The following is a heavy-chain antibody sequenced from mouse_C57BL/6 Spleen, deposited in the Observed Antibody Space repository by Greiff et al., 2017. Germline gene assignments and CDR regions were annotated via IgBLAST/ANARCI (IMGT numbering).Heavy chain of an antibody. J-gene: IGHJ4*01. Sequence: EVQLVESGGGLVQPGGSLKLSCAASGFTFSDYYMYWVRQTPEKRLEWVAYISNGGGSTYYPDTVKGRFTISRDNAKNTLYLQMSRLKSEDTAMYYCARYDFYAMDYWGQGTSVTVSS. CDR2: ISNGGGST. V-gene: IGHV5-12*01. CDR3: ARYDFYAMDY. CDR1: GFTFSDYY.